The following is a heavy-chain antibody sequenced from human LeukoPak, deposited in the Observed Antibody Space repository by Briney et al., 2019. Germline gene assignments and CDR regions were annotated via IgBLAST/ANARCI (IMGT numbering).Heavy chain of an antibody. CDR2: IYYSGST. D-gene: IGHD3-22*01. Sequence: SETLSLTCTVSGGSISSGGYYWSWIRQHPGKGLEWIGYIYYSGSTYYNPSLKSRVTISVDTSKNQFSLKLSSVTAADTAVYYCARETYYYDSSGYPRSTYFDYWGQGTLVTVSS. CDR3: ARETYYYDSSGYPRSTYFDY. V-gene: IGHV4-31*03. CDR1: GGSISSGGYY. J-gene: IGHJ4*02.